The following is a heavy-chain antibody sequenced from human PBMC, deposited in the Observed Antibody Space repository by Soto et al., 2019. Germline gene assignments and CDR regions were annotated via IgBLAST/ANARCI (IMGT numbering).Heavy chain of an antibody. Sequence: ASVKVSCKASGYTFTSYYMHWVRQAPGQGLEWMGIINPSGGSTSYAQKFQGRVTMTRDTSTSTVYMELSSLRSEDTAVYYCARDGVSYCSGGSCYGLYYYYYMDVWGKGTTVTVS. D-gene: IGHD2-15*01. CDR3: ARDGVSYCSGGSCYGLYYYYYMDV. V-gene: IGHV1-46*01. CDR2: INPSGGST. J-gene: IGHJ6*03. CDR1: GYTFTSYY.